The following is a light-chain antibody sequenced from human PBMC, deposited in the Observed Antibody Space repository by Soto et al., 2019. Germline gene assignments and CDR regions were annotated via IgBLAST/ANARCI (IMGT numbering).Light chain of an antibody. V-gene: IGLV1-44*01. CDR3: AAWDDSLNGPV. CDR2: NNN. Sequence: QSVLSQPPAASGTPGQRVTISCSGSRSNIGRSSVNWYQQIAGTAPKLLIYNNNQRPSGVPERFSGAKSVVSAALAINGFQSDDEADYYCAAWDDSLNGPVFGGGTQLTVL. J-gene: IGLJ2*01. CDR1: RSNIGRSS.